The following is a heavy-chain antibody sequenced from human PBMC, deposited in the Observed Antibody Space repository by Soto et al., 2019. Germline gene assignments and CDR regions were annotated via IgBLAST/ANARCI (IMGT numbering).Heavy chain of an antibody. Sequence: QVQLQESGPGLVKPSVTLSLTCTVSGESISSNYWWTCVRQPPGRGLEWIAEVYHSGSTNYNPSLMSRVTLPVDKSNNQFALRLSSVTAADTAVYYCARVPYILAYVSSSTWFDPWGQGTLVNVFS. CDR1: GESISSNYW. J-gene: IGHJ5*01. V-gene: IGHV4-4*02. D-gene: IGHD6-6*01. CDR2: VYHSGST. CDR3: ARVPYILAYVSSSTWFDP.